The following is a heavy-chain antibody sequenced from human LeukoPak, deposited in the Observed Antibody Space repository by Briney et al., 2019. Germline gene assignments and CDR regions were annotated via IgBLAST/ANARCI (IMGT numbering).Heavy chain of an antibody. Sequence: PGGSLRLSCAASGVTFSSYSMSWVRQAPGKGLEWVSSITTSSTYISYADSVKGRFTISRDNAKNSLYLQMNSLRAEDTAVYYCARGKYSSGWFDYWGQGTLVTVSS. CDR2: ITTSSTYI. D-gene: IGHD6-19*01. CDR3: ARGKYSSGWFDY. V-gene: IGHV3-21*01. CDR1: GVTFSSYS. J-gene: IGHJ4*02.